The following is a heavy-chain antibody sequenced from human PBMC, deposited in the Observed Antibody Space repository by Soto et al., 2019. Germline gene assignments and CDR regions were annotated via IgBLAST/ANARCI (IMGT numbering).Heavy chain of an antibody. D-gene: IGHD3-22*01. CDR1: GYTFTIYG. Sequence: QVQLVQSGAEVKKPGASVKVSCKASGYTFTIYGISWVRQAPGQGLEWMGWISGYNGNTDYAQNLQDRVTLTTDASTSSVYMELRSLRSDDTAVHYCARVDYYDSSGYYGYWGQGTLITVSS. J-gene: IGHJ4*02. CDR3: ARVDYYDSSGYYGY. V-gene: IGHV1-18*04. CDR2: ISGYNGNT.